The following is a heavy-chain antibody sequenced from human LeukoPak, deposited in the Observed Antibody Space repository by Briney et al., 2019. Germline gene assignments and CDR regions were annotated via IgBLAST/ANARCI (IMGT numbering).Heavy chain of an antibody. V-gene: IGHV1-69*04. CDR2: IIPILGIA. J-gene: IGHJ5*02. CDR3: ARDDYDSSGYYGWFDP. Sequence: SVKVSCMASGGTFSSYTISWVRQAPGQGLEWMGRIIPILGIANYAQKFQGRVTITADKSTSTAYMELSSLRSEDTAVYYCARDDYDSSGYYGWFDPWGQGTLVTVSS. CDR1: GGTFSSYT. D-gene: IGHD3-22*01.